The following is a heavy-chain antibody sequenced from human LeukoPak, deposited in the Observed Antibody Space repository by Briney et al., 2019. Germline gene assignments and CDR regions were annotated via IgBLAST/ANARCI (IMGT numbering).Heavy chain of an antibody. CDR1: GFTFSNVW. J-gene: IGHJ5*02. Sequence: GGSLRLSCAASGFTFSNVWMNWVRQAPGKGLEWVSVIYAGDSTYYADSVKGRFIISRDNSKNTVYLQMDSLRAEDTAVYYCARSYTHYDFWSGYTYQNYFDPWGQGTLVTVSS. D-gene: IGHD3-3*01. CDR2: IYAGDST. CDR3: ARSYTHYDFWSGYTYQNYFDP. V-gene: IGHV3-53*01.